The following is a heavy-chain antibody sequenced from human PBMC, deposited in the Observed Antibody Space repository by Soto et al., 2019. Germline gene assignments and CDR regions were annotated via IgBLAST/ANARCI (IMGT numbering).Heavy chain of an antibody. CDR1: GFPLSTYA. J-gene: IGHJ1*01. Sequence: GRSLRLSCEASGFPLSTYAMTWVRQSPGKGLEWVAAITGSGATAYYAESVQGRFTISRDNSKNILSLELNSLRADDTAIYYCAKEEEAPRCTLFWGQGTLVTVSS. D-gene: IGHD2-2*01. V-gene: IGHV3-23*01. CDR2: ITGSGATA. CDR3: AKEEEAPRCTLF.